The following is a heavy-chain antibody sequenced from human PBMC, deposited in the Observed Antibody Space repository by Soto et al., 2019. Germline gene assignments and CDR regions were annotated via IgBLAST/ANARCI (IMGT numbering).Heavy chain of an antibody. Sequence: SVKVSCKASGYTFTSYGISWLRQAPGQGLEWMGWISAYNGNTNYAQKLQGRVTMTTDTSTSTAYMELRSLRSDDTAVYYCAREISTPRYSGYDSAPRGYYYYGMDVWGQGTTVTVSS. CDR2: ISAYNGNT. V-gene: IGHV1-18*01. D-gene: IGHD5-12*01. J-gene: IGHJ6*02. CDR1: GYTFTSYG. CDR3: AREISTPRYSGYDSAPRGYYYYGMDV.